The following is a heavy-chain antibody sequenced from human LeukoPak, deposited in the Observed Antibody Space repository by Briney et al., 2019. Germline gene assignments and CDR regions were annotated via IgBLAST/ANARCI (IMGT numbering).Heavy chain of an antibody. Sequence: GGTLRLSCAASGFTFSSYGMSWVRQAPGKGLEWVSGISGSGGSTYYADSVKGRFTISRDNSKNTLYLQMNSLRVEGTAVYYCAKAQDGSSWYFDYWGQGTLVTVSS. J-gene: IGHJ4*02. V-gene: IGHV3-23*01. CDR2: ISGSGGST. CDR1: GFTFSSYG. CDR3: AKAQDGSSWYFDY. D-gene: IGHD6-13*01.